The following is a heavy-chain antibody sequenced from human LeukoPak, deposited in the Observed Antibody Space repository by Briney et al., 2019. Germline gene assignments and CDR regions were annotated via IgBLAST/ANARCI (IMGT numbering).Heavy chain of an antibody. D-gene: IGHD2-21*01. CDR1: AFTFSRYR. V-gene: IGHV3-74*01. CDR3: ARDSGGDEAFDL. Sequence: GGSLRLSCTASAFTFSRYRMHWVRQVPGKGLAWVSRINTEGGTFYSDSVKGRFTISRDNGKNTLYLQIKSLRVEDTAVYYCARDSGGDEAFDLWGQGTKVVVSS. CDR2: INTEGGT. J-gene: IGHJ3*01.